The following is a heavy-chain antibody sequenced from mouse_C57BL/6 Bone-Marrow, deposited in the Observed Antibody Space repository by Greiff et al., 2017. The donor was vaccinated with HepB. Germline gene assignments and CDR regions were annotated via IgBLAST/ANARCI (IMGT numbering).Heavy chain of an antibody. CDR3: VRGTTVVATDAMDY. V-gene: IGHV10-3*01. D-gene: IGHD1-1*01. CDR2: IRSKSSNYAT. Sequence: DAGGGLVQPKGSLKLSCAASGFTFNTYAMHWVRQAPGKGLEWVARIRSKSSNYATYYADSVKDRFTISRDESQSMLYLQMNNLKTEDTAMYYCVRGTTVVATDAMDYWGQGTSVTVSS. CDR1: GFTFNTYA. J-gene: IGHJ4*01.